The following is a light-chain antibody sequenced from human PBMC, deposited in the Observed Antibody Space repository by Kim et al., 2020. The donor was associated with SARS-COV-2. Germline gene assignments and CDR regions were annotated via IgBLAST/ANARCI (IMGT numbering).Light chain of an antibody. J-gene: IGLJ3*02. CDR1: SLRSYY. CDR3: GSRDTSGDQWM. CDR2: GKN. Sequence: SSELTQYPAVSVALGQTVTIPCQGDSLRSYYTSWYQQKPGQAPVLIVYGKNSRPSGIPDRFSGSFSGNTASLTITGAQAADEADYYCGSRDTSGDQWMFG. V-gene: IGLV3-19*01.